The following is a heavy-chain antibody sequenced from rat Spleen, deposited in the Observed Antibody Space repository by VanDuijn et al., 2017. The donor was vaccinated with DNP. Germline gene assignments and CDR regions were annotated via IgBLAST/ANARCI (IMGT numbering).Heavy chain of an antibody. CDR1: GITCNNYV. CDR2: ITNTGSTS. J-gene: IGHJ2*01. V-gene: IGHV5-27*01. CDR3: TTEWAGSYDY. Sequence: EVQLVESGGGLVQPGRSLKLSCVASGITCNNYVMAWVRQTPTKGLEWVAHITNTGSTSYYRDSVQGRFTISRDNAKKTLYLQMDSLRSEDTATYYCTTEWAGSYDYWGQGVMVTVSS. D-gene: IGHD1-12*02.